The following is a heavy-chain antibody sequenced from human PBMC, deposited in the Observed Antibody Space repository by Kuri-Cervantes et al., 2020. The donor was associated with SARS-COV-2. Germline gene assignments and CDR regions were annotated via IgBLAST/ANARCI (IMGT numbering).Heavy chain of an antibody. V-gene: IGHV3-30-3*01. D-gene: IGHD3-16*02. CDR1: GFTFSSYA. CDR2: ISYDGNNK. Sequence: GGSLRLSCAASGFTFSSYAMHWVRQAPGKGLEWAAVISYDGNNKYYADSVKGRFTISRDNSKNTLYLQMNSLRAEDTAVYYCARSYYDYIWGSYRPEALDYWGQGTLVTVSS. J-gene: IGHJ4*02. CDR3: ARSYYDYIWGSYRPEALDY.